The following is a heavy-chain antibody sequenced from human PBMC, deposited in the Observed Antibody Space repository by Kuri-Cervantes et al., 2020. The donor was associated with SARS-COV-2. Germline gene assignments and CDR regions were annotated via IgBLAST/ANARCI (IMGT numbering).Heavy chain of an antibody. D-gene: IGHD5-18*01. CDR1: GFIFSDYY. CDR2: IGPSGTTK. Sequence: GESLKISCTASGFIFSDYYMTWIRQAPGKGLEWVSNIGPSGTTKYYADSVKGRFTISRDNAKNSLYLQMSSLRAEDTAVYYCASLRTDWILDVWGKGTTVTVSS. V-gene: IGHV3-11*04. J-gene: IGHJ6*04. CDR3: ASLRTDWILDV.